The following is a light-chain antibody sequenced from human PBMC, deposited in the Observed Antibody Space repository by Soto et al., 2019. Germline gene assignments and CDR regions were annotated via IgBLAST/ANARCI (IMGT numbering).Light chain of an antibody. CDR2: GAS. CDR1: QSVSSK. J-gene: IGKJ5*01. Sequence: EIVMTQSPATLSVSPGERATLSCRASQSVSSKLAWYQQKPGQAPRLLIYGASTRATGIPARFSGSGSGTEFTLTISSLQSEDFAVYYGQQYNNWPPITAGQGTRLEIK. CDR3: QQYNNWPPIT. V-gene: IGKV3-15*01.